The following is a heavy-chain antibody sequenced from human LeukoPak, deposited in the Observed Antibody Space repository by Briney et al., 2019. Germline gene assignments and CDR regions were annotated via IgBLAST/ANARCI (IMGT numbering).Heavy chain of an antibody. D-gene: IGHD3-22*01. V-gene: IGHV4-59*12. CDR3: ARGYYYDSSGPGY. CDR1: GGSISSYY. CDR2: IYYSGST. J-gene: IGHJ4*02. Sequence: PSETLSLTCTVSGGSISSYYWSWIRQPPGKGLEWIGYIYYSGSTNYNPSLKSRVTISVDTSKNQFSLKLSSVTAADTAVYYCARGYYYDSSGPGYWGQGTLVTVSS.